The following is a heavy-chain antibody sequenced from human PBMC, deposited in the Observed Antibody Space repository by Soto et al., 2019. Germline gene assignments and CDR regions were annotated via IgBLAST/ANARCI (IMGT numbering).Heavy chain of an antibody. J-gene: IGHJ4*02. CDR3: AHITFTTSWYFGYFDY. V-gene: IGHV2-5*02. D-gene: IGHD6-13*01. CDR2: IYWDDDE. CDR1: GFSLTTSAVG. Sequence: QITLKESGPTLVKPTQTLTLTCTFSGFSLTTSAVGVAWIRQPPGKALEWLAVIYWDDDERHSPALESRLTTTTDTSKHHVVLTLTNMDPVDTATYYCAHITFTTSWYFGYFDYWGQGALVTVSS.